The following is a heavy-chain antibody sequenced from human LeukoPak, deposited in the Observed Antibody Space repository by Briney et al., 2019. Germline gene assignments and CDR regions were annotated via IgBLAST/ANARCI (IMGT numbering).Heavy chain of an antibody. CDR2: IYYSGST. D-gene: IGHD5-24*01. CDR1: GGSISSYY. J-gene: IGHJ4*02. Sequence: PSETLSLTCTVSGGSISSYYWSWIRQPPGKGLEWIGCIYYSGSTNYNPSLKSRVTISVDTSKNQFSLKLSSVTAADTAVYYCARDRDGYNYDDYWGQGTLVTVSS. CDR3: ARDRDGYNYDDY. V-gene: IGHV4-59*01.